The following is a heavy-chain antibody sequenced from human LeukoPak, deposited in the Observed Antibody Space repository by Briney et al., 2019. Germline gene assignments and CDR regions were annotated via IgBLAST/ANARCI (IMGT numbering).Heavy chain of an antibody. CDR3: ARDHPNYYDSSTSDY. D-gene: IGHD3-22*01. V-gene: IGHV3-7*01. CDR2: IKKDGSEK. J-gene: IGHJ4*02. CDR1: GFSFSNYW. Sequence: GGSLRLSCAASGFSFSNYWMTWVRQAPGKGLEWVANIKKDGSEKYYVDSVKGRFTISRDNSKNTLYLQMNSLRAEDTAVYYCARDHPNYYDSSTSDYWGQGTLVTVSS.